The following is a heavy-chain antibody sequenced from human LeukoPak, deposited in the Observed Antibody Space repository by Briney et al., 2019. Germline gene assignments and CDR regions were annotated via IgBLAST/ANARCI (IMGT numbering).Heavy chain of an antibody. CDR3: ARGPAAGLFDY. J-gene: IGHJ4*02. D-gene: IGHD6-13*01. CDR2: ISSSSSYI. CDR1: GFTFSSYS. V-gene: IGHV3-21*01. Sequence: GGSLRLSCAASGFTFSSYSMNWVRQAPGKGLEGVSSISSSSSYIYYADSVKGRFTISRDNAKNSLYLQMNSLRAEDTAVYYCARGPAAGLFDYWGQGTLVTVSS.